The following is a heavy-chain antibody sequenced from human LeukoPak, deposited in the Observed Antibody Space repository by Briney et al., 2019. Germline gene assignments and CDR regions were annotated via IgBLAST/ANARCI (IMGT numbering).Heavy chain of an antibody. CDR1: GFTFSSYE. Sequence: GGSLRLSCAASGFTFSSYEMNWVRQAPGKGLEWVSSISSSSSYIYYADSVKGRFTISRDNSKSTLYLQMNSLRAEDTAVYYCAKDLGGEGGSGFPGYWGRGTLVTVSS. CDR3: AKDLGGEGGSGFPGY. D-gene: IGHD3-10*01. V-gene: IGHV3-21*04. J-gene: IGHJ4*02. CDR2: ISSSSSYI.